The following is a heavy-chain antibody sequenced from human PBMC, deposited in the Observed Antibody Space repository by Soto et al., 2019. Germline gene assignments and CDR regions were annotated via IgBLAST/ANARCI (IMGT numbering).Heavy chain of an antibody. V-gene: IGHV3-23*01. CDR1: GFTFSSYD. CDR3: AKLMVAGTYYFDY. D-gene: IGHD5-12*01. CDR2: LSGSGGST. Sequence: PGGSLRLSCAASGFTFSSYDMSWVRQAPGKGLEWVSGLSGSGGSTYYADSVKGRFSISRDNSKNTLYLQMNSLRAEDTAVYYCAKLMVAGTYYFDYWGQGTQVTVS. J-gene: IGHJ4*02.